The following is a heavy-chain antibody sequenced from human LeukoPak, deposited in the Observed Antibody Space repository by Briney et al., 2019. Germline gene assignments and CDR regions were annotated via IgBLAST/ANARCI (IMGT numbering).Heavy chain of an antibody. J-gene: IGHJ5*02. CDR1: GYTFTSYY. CDR3: ARERVVPAAANWFDP. CDR2: INPSGGST. Sequence: ASVKVSCKASGYTFTSYYMHWVRQAPGQGLEWMGIINPSGGSTSYAQKFQGRVTMTRDESTSTAYMELSSLRSEDTAVYYCARERVVPAAANWFDPWGQGTLVTVSS. D-gene: IGHD2-2*01. V-gene: IGHV1-46*01.